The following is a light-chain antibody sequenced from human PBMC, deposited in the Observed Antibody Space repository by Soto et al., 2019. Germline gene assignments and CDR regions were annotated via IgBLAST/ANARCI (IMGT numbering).Light chain of an antibody. J-gene: IGKJ1*01. CDR2: GAS. CDR1: QSISSH. Sequence: EIVMTQSPATLSVSPGETVTLSCRASQSISSHLVWYQQKPGQAPRLLLYGASTRATGIPARFSGGGSGTEFTHTISSLQSEDLAVDDGQQYNKLRTFGQGTKLEIK. V-gene: IGKV3-15*01. CDR3: QQYNKLRT.